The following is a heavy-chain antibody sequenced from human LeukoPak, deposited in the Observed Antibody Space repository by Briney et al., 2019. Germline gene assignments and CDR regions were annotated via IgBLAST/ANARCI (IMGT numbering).Heavy chain of an antibody. D-gene: IGHD3-10*01. J-gene: IGHJ4*02. CDR3: ARDAGYGSGSPYFDY. V-gene: IGHV3-30*04. CDR1: GFTFSSYA. CDR2: ISYDGSNK. Sequence: GRSLRLSCAASGFTFSSYAMHWVRQAPGKGLEWVAVISYDGSNKNYADSVKGRFTISRDNSKNTLYLQMNSLRAEDTAVYYCARDAGYGSGSPYFDYWGQGTLVTVSS.